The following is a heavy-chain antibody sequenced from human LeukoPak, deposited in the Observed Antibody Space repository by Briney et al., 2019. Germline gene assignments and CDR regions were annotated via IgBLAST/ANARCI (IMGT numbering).Heavy chain of an antibody. CDR1: GFTFSSYA. V-gene: IGHV3-23*01. D-gene: IGHD3-22*01. CDR2: ISGSGGST. CDR3: AKTYYYDSRGYALCYFDY. J-gene: IGHJ4*02. Sequence: PGGSLRLSCAASGFTFSSYAMSWVRQAPGKGLEWVSAISGSGGSTYYADSVKGRFTISRDNSKNTLYLQMNSLRAEDTAIYYCAKTYYYDSRGYALCYFDYWGQGTLVTVSS.